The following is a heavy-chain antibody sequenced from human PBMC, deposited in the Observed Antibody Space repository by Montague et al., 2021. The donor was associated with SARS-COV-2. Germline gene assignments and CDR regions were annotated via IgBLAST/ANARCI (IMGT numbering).Heavy chain of an antibody. Sequence: SETLSLTCAVYGGSFSGYWWTWIRQSPGKGLVWIGGINHSGSTKYNPSLKSRVTISVDTSKNQFSLDLTSVTAADTAVYYCARGAPGYWGQGTLVTVSS. CDR3: ARGAPGY. CDR2: INHSGST. J-gene: IGHJ4*02. V-gene: IGHV4-34*01. CDR1: GGSFSGYW.